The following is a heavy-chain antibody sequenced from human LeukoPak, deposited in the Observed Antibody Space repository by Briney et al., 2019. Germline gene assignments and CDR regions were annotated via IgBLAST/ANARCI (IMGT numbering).Heavy chain of an antibody. D-gene: IGHD3-22*01. J-gene: IGHJ4*02. CDR1: GFTVSSNY. V-gene: IGHV3-53*01. CDR3: AREEIYDSSGYYRDY. Sequence: GGSLRLSCAASGFTVSSNYMSWVRQAPGKGLEWVSVIYSGGNTYYADSVKGRFTISRDNSKNTLYLQMNSLRAEDTAVYYCAREEIYDSSGYYRDYWGQGTLVTVSS. CDR2: IYSGGNT.